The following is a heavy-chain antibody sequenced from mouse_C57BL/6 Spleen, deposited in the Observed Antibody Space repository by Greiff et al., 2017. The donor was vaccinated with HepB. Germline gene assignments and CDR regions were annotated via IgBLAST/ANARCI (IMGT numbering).Heavy chain of an antibody. V-gene: IGHV5-9-1*02. D-gene: IGHD2-4*01. Sequence: EVKLMESGEGLVKPGGSLKLSCAASGFTFSSYAMSWVRQTPEKRLEWVAYISSGGDYIYYADTVKGRFTISRDNARNTLYLQMSSLKSEDTAMYYCTRGGITTLFDYWGQGTTLTVSS. CDR3: TRGGITTLFDY. CDR1: GFTFSSYA. CDR2: ISSGGDYI. J-gene: IGHJ2*01.